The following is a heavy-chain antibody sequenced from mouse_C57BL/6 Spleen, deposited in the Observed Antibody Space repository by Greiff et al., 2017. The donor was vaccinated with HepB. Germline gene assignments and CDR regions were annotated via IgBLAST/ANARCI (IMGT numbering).Heavy chain of an antibody. Sequence: VQLQQSGAELVRPGASVKLSCKASGYTFTDYYINWVKQRPGQGLEWIARIYPGSGNTYYNEKFKGKATLTAEKSSSTAYMQLSSLTSEDSAVYFGARGGIYYDYFDYWGQGTTLTVSS. D-gene: IGHD2-4*01. J-gene: IGHJ2*01. CDR1: GYTFTDYY. CDR3: ARGGIYYDYFDY. CDR2: IYPGSGNT. V-gene: IGHV1-76*01.